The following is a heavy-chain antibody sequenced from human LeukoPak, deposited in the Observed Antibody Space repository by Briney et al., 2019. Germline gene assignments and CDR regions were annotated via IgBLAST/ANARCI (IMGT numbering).Heavy chain of an antibody. Sequence: GGSLRLSCAASGFTVSSNYMSWVRQAPGKGLDWVSVIYSGVTTYYADSVLGRFTISRDNSKNTLYLQMNSLRAEDTAVYYCARGLDSSGGGYYFDYWGQGTLVTVSS. CDR2: IYSGVTT. CDR1: GFTVSSNY. J-gene: IGHJ4*02. V-gene: IGHV3-53*01. D-gene: IGHD3-10*01. CDR3: ARGLDSSGGGYYFDY.